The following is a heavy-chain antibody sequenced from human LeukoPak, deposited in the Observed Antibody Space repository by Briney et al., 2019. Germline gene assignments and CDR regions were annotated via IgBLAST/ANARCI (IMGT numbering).Heavy chain of an antibody. CDR3: ARGAEYYDSSGYYTSWYFDL. CDR1: GGSISSYY. CDR2: IYYSGST. J-gene: IGHJ2*01. V-gene: IGHV4-59*01. Sequence: SETLSLTCTVSGGSISSYYWSWIRQPPGKGLEWIGYIYYSGSTNYNPSLKSRVTISVDTSKNQFSLKLSSVTAADTAVYYCARGAEYYDSSGYYTSWYFDLWGRGTLVTVSS. D-gene: IGHD3-22*01.